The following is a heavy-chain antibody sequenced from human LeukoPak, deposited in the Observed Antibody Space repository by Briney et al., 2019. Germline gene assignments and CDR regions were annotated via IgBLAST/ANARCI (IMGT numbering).Heavy chain of an antibody. Sequence: PGGSLRLSCAASGFNLSRYAMSWVRQAPGKGLEWVSAVSDSGSSTYYADSVKGRFTIAKDNFKNALYLQMNSLRADNTALYYCARDMSFSTSGWYGELDYWGQGTLVTVSS. V-gene: IGHV3-23*01. CDR3: ARDMSFSTSGWYGELDY. J-gene: IGHJ4*02. D-gene: IGHD6-19*01. CDR1: GFNLSRYA. CDR2: VSDSGSST.